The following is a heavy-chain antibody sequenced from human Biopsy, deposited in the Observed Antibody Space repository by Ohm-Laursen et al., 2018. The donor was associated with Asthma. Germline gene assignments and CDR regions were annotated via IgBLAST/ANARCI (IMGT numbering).Heavy chain of an antibody. J-gene: IGHJ4*02. Sequence: ASVKVSCKISGYSLTDLSMHWVRQAPGQGLEWMGGHDHEEGGTVNARRFQGRVTMTEDTSTDTAYMELSSLSSDDTAVYYCASDFPKDYVRYNFQFWGQGTVSTISS. CDR1: GYSLTDLS. CDR2: HDHEEGGT. D-gene: IGHD4-17*01. V-gene: IGHV1-24*01. CDR3: ASDFPKDYVRYNFQF.